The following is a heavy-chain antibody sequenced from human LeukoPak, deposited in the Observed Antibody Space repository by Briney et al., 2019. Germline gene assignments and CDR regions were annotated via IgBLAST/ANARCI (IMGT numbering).Heavy chain of an antibody. CDR1: GGSISSGAYY. D-gene: IGHD3-22*01. J-gene: IGHJ5*02. CDR2: MYYSGRT. CDR3: ARPDYYDSRIDP. V-gene: IGHV4-30-4*01. Sequence: SETLSLTCTVSGGSISSGAYYWSWIRQPPGKGLEWIAYMYYSGRTYYNPSLKSRVAMSADTSNNQLSLKLSSVTAADTAVYYDARPDYYDSRIDPWGQGILVTVSS.